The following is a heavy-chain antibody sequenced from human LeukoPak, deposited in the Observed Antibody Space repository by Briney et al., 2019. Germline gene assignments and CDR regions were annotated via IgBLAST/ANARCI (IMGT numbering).Heavy chain of an antibody. Sequence: GGSLRLSCAASGFTFSSYGMHWFRQAPGKGLEWVGFIRSKAYAGTTEYAASVKGRFTISRDDSKSIAYLQMNSLKTEDTAVYYCTRGIVATIDGFDYWGQGNLVTVSS. CDR1: GFTFSSYG. CDR2: IRSKAYAGTT. CDR3: TRGIVATIDGFDY. J-gene: IGHJ4*02. D-gene: IGHD5-12*01. V-gene: IGHV3-49*03.